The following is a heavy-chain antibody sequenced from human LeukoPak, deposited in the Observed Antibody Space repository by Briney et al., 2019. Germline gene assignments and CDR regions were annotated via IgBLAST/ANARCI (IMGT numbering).Heavy chain of an antibody. J-gene: IGHJ2*01. CDR2: INQSGST. D-gene: IGHD5-24*01. CDR3: ARGRWGRDAYSSRSYWYFDL. V-gene: IGHV4-34*01. CDR1: GGSFSGYY. Sequence: PSETLSLTCAVDGGSFSGYYWSWIRQPPGKGLEWIGEINQSGSTNYNPSLKSRVTISVDTSKNQFSLKLSSVTAADTAVYYCARGRWGRDAYSSRSYWYFDLWGRGTLVTVSS.